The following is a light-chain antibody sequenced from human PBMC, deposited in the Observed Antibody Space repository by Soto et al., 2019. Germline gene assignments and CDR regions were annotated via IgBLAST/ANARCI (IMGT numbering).Light chain of an antibody. CDR1: SSDVGGYNY. CDR3: SSYAGSNNLP. Sequence: QSVLTQPPSASGSPGQAVTISCTGTSSDVGGYNYVSWYQQHPGKAPKLMIYEVSKRPSGVPDRFSGSKSGNTASLTVSGLQAEDEADYYGSSYAGSNNLPFGGGTKLTVL. V-gene: IGLV2-8*01. J-gene: IGLJ2*01. CDR2: EVS.